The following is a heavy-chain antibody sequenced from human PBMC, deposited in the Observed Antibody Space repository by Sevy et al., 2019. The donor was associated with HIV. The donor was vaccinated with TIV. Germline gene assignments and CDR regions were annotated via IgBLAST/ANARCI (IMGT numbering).Heavy chain of an antibody. V-gene: IGHV4-31*03. CDR3: ARDRGAEGYMDV. CDR1: GGSISSGGYY. Sequence: SETLSLTCTVSGGSISSGGYYWSWIRQHPGKGLEWIGYIYYSGSTYYNPSLKSRVTISVDTSKNQFSLKLSSVTAADTAVYYCARDRGAEGYMDVCGKGTTVTVSS. D-gene: IGHD3-10*01. J-gene: IGHJ6*03. CDR2: IYYSGST.